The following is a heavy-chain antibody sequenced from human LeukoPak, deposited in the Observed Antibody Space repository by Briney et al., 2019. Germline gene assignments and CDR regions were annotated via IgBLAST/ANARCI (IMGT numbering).Heavy chain of an antibody. J-gene: IGHJ6*03. D-gene: IGHD5-12*01. Sequence: ASVKASCKASGYTFTGYYMHWVRQAPGQGLEWMGWINPNSGGTNYAQKFQGRVTMTRDTSISTAYMELSRLRSDDTAVYYCASVSLDIVATIDYYYMDVWGKGTTVTISS. CDR3: ASVSLDIVATIDYYYMDV. CDR1: GYTFTGYY. CDR2: INPNSGGT. V-gene: IGHV1-2*02.